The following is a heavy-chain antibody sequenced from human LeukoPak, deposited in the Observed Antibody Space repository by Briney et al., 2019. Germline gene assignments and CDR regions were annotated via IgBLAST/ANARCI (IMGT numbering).Heavy chain of an antibody. V-gene: IGHV4-39*01. Sequence: SETLSLTCAVSGGSISNSSYYWGWIRQPPGKGLEWIGSIYYSGSTYYNPSLKSRVTISVDTSNTQFSLKLSSVTAADTAVYYCARHPPKVPTVFDYWGQGNLVTVSS. CDR2: IYYSGST. CDR1: GGSISNSSYY. D-gene: IGHD4-17*01. J-gene: IGHJ4*02. CDR3: ARHPPKVPTVFDY.